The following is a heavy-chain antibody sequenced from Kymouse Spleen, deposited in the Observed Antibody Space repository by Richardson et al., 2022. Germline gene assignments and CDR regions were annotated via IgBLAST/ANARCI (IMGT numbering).Heavy chain of an antibody. CDR3: AKSGQLDYYYYGMDV. Sequence: QVQLVESGGGVVQPGRSLRLSCAASGFTFSSYGMHWVRQAPGKGLEWVAVISYDGSNKYYADSVKGRFTISRDNSKNTLYLQMNSLRAEDTAVYYCAKSGQLDYYYYGMDVWGQGTTVTVSS. D-gene: IGHD6-6*01. J-gene: IGHJ6*02. CDR1: GFTFSSYG. CDR2: ISYDGSNK. V-gene: IGHV3-30*18.